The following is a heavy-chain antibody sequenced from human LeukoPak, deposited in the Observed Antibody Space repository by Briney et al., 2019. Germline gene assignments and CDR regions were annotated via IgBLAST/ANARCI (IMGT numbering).Heavy chain of an antibody. CDR1: GYTFTSYG. Sequence: GSVKVSCKASGYTFTSYGISWVRQAPGQGLEWMGWISAYNGNTNYAQKFQGRVTMTEDTSTDTAYMELSSLRSEDTAVYYCATDTGGSYYYFDYWGQGTLVTVSS. J-gene: IGHJ4*02. D-gene: IGHD1-26*01. CDR2: ISAYNGNT. V-gene: IGHV1-18*01. CDR3: ATDTGGSYYYFDY.